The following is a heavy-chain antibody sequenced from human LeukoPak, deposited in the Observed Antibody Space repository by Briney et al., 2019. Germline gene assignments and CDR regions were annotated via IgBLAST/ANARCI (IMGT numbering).Heavy chain of an antibody. CDR3: ARTYYYDSSGYYLEYYFDY. CDR2: IYHSGST. J-gene: IGHJ4*02. D-gene: IGHD3-22*01. Sequence: PSETLSLTCAVSGGSISSGGYSWSWIRQPPGKGLEWIGYIYHSGSTYYNPSLKSRVTISVDRSKNQFSLKLSSVTAADTAVYYCARTYYYDSSGYYLEYYFDYWGQGTLVTVSS. CDR1: GGSISSGGYS. V-gene: IGHV4-30-2*01.